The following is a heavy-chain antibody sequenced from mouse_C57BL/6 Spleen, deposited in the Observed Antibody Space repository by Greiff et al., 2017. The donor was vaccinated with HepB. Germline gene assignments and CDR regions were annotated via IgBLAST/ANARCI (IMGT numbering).Heavy chain of an antibody. CDR2: IYPGDGDN. Sequence: QVQLQQSGPELVKPGASVKISCKASGYAFSSSWMNWVKQRPGKGLEWIGRIYPGDGDNNYNGKFKGKATLTADKSSSTAYMQLSSLTSEDSAVYFCASPNYYGSSWYFDVWGTGTTVTVSS. D-gene: IGHD1-1*01. V-gene: IGHV1-82*01. J-gene: IGHJ1*03. CDR3: ASPNYYGSSWYFDV. CDR1: GYAFSSSW.